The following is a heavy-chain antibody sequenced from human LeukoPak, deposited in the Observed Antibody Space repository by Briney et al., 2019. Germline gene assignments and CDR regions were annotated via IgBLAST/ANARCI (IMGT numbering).Heavy chain of an antibody. J-gene: IGHJ6*02. CDR1: GFNVTTNY. CDR2: ISGSGGST. D-gene: IGHD6-13*01. V-gene: IGHV3-23*01. CDR3: AEDYYSSNTLGDLRYYGMDV. Sequence: GGSLRLSCAASGFNVTTNYMSWVRQAPGKGLEWVSAISGSGGSTYYADSVKGRFTISRDNSKNTLYLQMNSLRAEDTAVYYCAEDYYSSNTLGDLRYYGMDVWGQGTTVTVSS.